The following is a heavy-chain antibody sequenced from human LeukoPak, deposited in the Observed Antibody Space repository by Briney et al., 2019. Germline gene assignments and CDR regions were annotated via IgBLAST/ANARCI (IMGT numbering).Heavy chain of an antibody. J-gene: IGHJ4*02. D-gene: IGHD2-2*01. CDR3: ARLLGYCSSTSCYYYFDY. CDR1: GDSVSSNSAA. Sequence: SQTLSLTCAISGDSVSSNSAAWNWIRQSPSRGLEWLGRTYYRSKWYNDYAVSVKSRITINPDTSKNQFSLQLNSVTPEDTAVYCCARLLGYCSSTSCYYYFDYWGQGTLVTVSS. V-gene: IGHV6-1*01. CDR2: TYYRSKWYN.